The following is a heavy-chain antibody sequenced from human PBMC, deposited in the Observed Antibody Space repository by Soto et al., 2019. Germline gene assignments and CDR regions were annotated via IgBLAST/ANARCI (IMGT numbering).Heavy chain of an antibody. J-gene: IGHJ4*02. CDR3: ARTREYSTSGYFDL. V-gene: IGHV4-59*01. CDR2: IYYGGTT. Sequence: QVQLRESGPGLVTPSETLSLTCSGGYLTTDYWSWIRQSPGKGLEWIGHIYYGGTTSYNPSPKSRVTMSVDTSRNQFSLKLSSVTAADTAVYYCARTREYSTSGYFDLWGQGTLVTVSS. CDR1: GYLTTDY. D-gene: IGHD6-6*01.